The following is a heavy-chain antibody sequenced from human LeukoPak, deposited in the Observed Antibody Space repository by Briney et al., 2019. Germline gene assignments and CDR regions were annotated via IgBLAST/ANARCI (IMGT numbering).Heavy chain of an antibody. J-gene: IGHJ4*02. CDR3: ARDQYDTWSRRGNFDS. V-gene: IGHV3-7*03. D-gene: IGHD3-3*01. CDR1: GFTFSSYT. Sequence: GGSLRLSCAASGFTFSSYTMNWVRQAPGKGLEWVANIKLDGSEKNYVDSVKGRFTISRDNTKNSLYLQMNSLRAEDTAVFYCARDQYDTWSRRGNFDSWGQGTLVIVSS. CDR2: IKLDGSEK.